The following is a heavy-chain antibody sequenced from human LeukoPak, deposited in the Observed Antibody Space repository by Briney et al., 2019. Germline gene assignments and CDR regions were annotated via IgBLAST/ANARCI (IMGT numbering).Heavy chain of an antibody. V-gene: IGHV3-21*01. J-gene: IGHJ6*03. CDR1: GFTFSSYS. D-gene: IGHD6-13*01. CDR2: ISSSSSYI. CDR3: ARVSGYSSSYYYYYYMDV. Sequence: GGSLRLSCAASGFTFSSYSMNWVRQAPGKGLEWVSSISSSSSYIYYADSVKGRSTISRDNAKNSLYLQMNSLRAEDTAVYYCARVSGYSSSYYYYYYMDVWGKGTTVTVSS.